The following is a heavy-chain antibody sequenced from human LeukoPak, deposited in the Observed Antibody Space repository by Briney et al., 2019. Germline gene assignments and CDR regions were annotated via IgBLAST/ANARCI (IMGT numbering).Heavy chain of an antibody. J-gene: IGHJ4*02. V-gene: IGHV1-18*01. CDR1: GYTFTSYG. CDR2: ISTYNGNT. D-gene: IGHD6-19*01. Sequence: ASVKVSCKPSGYTFTSYGISWVRQAPGHGLEGMGWISTYNGNTNYAHNLQGTIIMPTDTSTSTAYMELRSLRSDDTAVYYCARDTYNSGWCSDYWGQGTLVTVSS. CDR3: ARDTYNSGWCSDY.